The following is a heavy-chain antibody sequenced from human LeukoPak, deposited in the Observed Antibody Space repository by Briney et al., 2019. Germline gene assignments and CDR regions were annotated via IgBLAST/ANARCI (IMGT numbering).Heavy chain of an antibody. Sequence: GGSLRLSCAASGFTFSSYAMSWVRQAPGKGLEWVSAISGSGGSTYYADSVKGRFTISRDNSKNTLYLQMNSLRAEDTAVYYCARAYCSSTSCYDSYYYGMDVWGQGTTVTVSS. J-gene: IGHJ6*02. CDR3: ARAYCSSTSCYDSYYYGMDV. D-gene: IGHD2-2*01. CDR2: ISGSGGST. V-gene: IGHV3-23*01. CDR1: GFTFSSYA.